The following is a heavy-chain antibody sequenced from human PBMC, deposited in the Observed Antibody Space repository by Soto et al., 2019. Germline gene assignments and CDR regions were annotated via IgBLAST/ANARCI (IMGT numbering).Heavy chain of an antibody. D-gene: IGHD3-10*01. J-gene: IGHJ6*03. V-gene: IGHV4-30-2*01. CDR3: ARVLYYYGSGSYYNSYYMDV. CDR2: INHSGST. Sequence: SETLSLTCAVSGGSISSCCYSWSWIRQPPGKGLEWIGEINHSGSTNYNPSLKSRVTISVDTSKNQFSLKLSSVTAADTAVYYCARVLYYYGSGSYYNSYYMDVWGKGTTVTVSS. CDR1: GGSISSCCYS.